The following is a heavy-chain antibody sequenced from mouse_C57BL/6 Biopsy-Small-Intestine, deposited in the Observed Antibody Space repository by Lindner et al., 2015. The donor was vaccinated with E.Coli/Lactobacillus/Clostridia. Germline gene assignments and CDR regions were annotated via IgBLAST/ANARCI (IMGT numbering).Heavy chain of an antibody. J-gene: IGHJ4*01. D-gene: IGHD1-1*01. V-gene: IGHV1-69*02. CDR1: GGTFTSYI. Sequence: SVKVSCKASGGTFTSYIINWVRQTPGQGLEWMGRLIPVLGIENYAQEFQGRVTITADNSTSTAYMELSSLRSEDTAVYYCARDGGNSGAFDYWGQGTLVTVSS. CDR2: LIPVLGI. CDR3: ARDGGNSGAFDY.